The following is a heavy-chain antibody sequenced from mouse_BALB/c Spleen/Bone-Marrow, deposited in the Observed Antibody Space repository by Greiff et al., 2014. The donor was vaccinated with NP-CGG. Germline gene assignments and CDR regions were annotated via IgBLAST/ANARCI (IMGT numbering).Heavy chain of an antibody. CDR2: FCRGGGSI. CDR3: ARHEKANYDNYAMDY. V-gene: IGHV1-62-2*01. D-gene: IGHD1-1*01. CDR1: GFTFTEYV. Sequence: VQLLQSGADLVKPGASLKLSCAASGFTFTEYVIPWVQQSPGQGLEWVGRFCRGGGSIYYLEKFKDQSTLTADNSSSTVYMEISRLTAEDTAIYYCARHEKANYDNYAMDYWGQGTSVTVSS. J-gene: IGHJ4*01.